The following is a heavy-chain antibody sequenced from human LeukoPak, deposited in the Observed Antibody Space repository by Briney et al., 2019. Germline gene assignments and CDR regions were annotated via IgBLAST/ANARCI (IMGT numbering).Heavy chain of an antibody. CDR2: INHSGST. V-gene: IGHV4-34*01. Sequence: SETLSITCAVYGGSFSGYYWSWIRQPPGKGLEWIGEINHSGSTNYNPSLKSRVTISVDTSKNQFSLKLSSVTAADTAVYYCARGDIVVVPAAIRYIEYYYYGMDVWGQGTTVTVSS. J-gene: IGHJ6*02. CDR1: GGSFSGYY. CDR3: ARGDIVVVPAAIRYIEYYYYGMDV. D-gene: IGHD2-2*01.